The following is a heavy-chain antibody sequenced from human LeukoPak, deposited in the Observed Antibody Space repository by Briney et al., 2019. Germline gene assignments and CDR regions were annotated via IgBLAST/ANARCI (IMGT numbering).Heavy chain of an antibody. CDR1: GFTFSSYA. CDR3: AKKLLWFGEVIDY. CDR2: ISGSGGST. V-gene: IGHV3-23*01. J-gene: IGHJ4*02. Sequence: GGSLRLSCAASGFTFSSYAMSWVRQAPGKGLEWVSAISGSGGSTYYADSVKGRFTISKDKSKNTLYLQMNSLRAEDTAVYYCAKKLLWFGEVIDYWGQGTLVTVSS. D-gene: IGHD3-10*01.